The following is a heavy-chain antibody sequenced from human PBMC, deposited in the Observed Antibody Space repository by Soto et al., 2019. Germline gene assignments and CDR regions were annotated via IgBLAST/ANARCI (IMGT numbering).Heavy chain of an antibody. CDR1: GGSISSYY. D-gene: IGHD6-13*01. CDR3: AGTISSSWYSDWFDP. V-gene: IGHV4-59*01. J-gene: IGHJ5*02. CDR2: IYYSGST. Sequence: PSETLSLTCTVSGGSISSYYWSWIRQPPGKGLEWIGYIYYSGSTNYNPSLNSRVTISVDTSKNPFSLKLSSVTAADTAVYYCAGTISSSWYSDWFDPWGQGTLVTVSS.